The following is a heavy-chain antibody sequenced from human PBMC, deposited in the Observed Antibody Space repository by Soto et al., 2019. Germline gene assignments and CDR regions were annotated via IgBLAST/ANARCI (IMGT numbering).Heavy chain of an antibody. D-gene: IGHD3-22*01. CDR1: GFTFSSYA. CDR3: ARGNYYDRLPKAPFDY. CDR2: ISYDGSNK. J-gene: IGHJ4*02. Sequence: GGSLRLSCAASGFTFSSYAMHWVRQAPGKGLEWVAVISYDGSNKYYADSVKGRFTISRDNYKNTLYLQMNSLRAEDTAVYYCARGNYYDRLPKAPFDYWGQGTLVTVSS. V-gene: IGHV3-30-3*01.